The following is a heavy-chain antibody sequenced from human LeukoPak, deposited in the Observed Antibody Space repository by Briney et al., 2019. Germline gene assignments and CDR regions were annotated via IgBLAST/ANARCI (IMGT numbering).Heavy chain of an antibody. V-gene: IGHV4-59*08. Sequence: PSETLSLTCTVSGGSISSYYWSWIRQPPGKGLEWIGYIYYSGSTNYNPSLKSRVTISVDTSKNQFSLKLSSVTAADTAVYYCARQPYYDILTGTPYYYYYMDVWGKGTTVTISS. J-gene: IGHJ6*03. CDR1: GGSISSYY. CDR2: IYYSGST. D-gene: IGHD3-9*01. CDR3: ARQPYYDILTGTPYYYYYMDV.